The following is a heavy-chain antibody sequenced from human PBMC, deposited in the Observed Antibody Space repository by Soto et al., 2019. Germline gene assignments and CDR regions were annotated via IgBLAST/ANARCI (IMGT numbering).Heavy chain of an antibody. J-gene: IGHJ6*02. CDR2: ISPYSGNT. D-gene: IGHD2-2*03. V-gene: IGHV1-18*01. CDR3: AIVDNVVTPTPQDV. Sequence: QVQLVQSGDEVRKPGSSVKVSCKASGYIFVNYGIAWVRQAPGQGLEWMGWISPYSGNTDYASKVQGRLTMTTDTSTSTAYMDLGSLTSDDTAVYYCAIVDNVVTPTPQDVWGQGTTVTVSS. CDR1: GYIFVNYG.